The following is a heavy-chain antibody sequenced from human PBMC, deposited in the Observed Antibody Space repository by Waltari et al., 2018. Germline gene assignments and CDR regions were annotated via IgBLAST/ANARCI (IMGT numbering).Heavy chain of an antibody. J-gene: IGHJ4*02. D-gene: IGHD6-25*01. CDR3: ARFGAHQAAGGAYFDY. Sequence: EVQLLESGGGFVQPGGSLRLSCAASGVTFSTYAMSWVRQAPGKGLEWVSGISGSGGSTYYADSVKGRFTISRDNSENTVFLQMNSLRADDTAVYYCARFGAHQAAGGAYFDYWGQGTLVTVSS. V-gene: IGHV3-23*01. CDR2: ISGSGGST. CDR1: GVTFSTYA.